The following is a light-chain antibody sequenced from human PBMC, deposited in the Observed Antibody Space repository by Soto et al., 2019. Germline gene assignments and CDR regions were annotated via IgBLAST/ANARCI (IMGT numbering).Light chain of an antibody. CDR2: DVS. Sequence: QSVLTQPRSVSGSRGQSVTISCTGTSSDVGGYNYVSWYQQHPGTAPKLMIYDVSMRPSGVPDRFSGSKSGNTASLTISGLQAEDEADYYCCSYAGSYTFYVFGTGTKHTVL. CDR1: SSDVGGYNY. J-gene: IGLJ1*01. CDR3: CSYAGSYTFYV. V-gene: IGLV2-11*01.